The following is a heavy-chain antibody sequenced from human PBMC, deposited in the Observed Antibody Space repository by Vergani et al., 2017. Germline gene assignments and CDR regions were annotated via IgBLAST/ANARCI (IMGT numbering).Heavy chain of an antibody. CDR2: MNPNSGNT. CDR3: ARVPRNGGGRRIALFDP. D-gene: IGHD2-8*01. J-gene: IGHJ5*02. CDR1: GYTFTSYD. Sequence: QVQLVQSGAEVKKPGASVKVSCKASGYTFTSYDINWVRQATGQGLEWMGWMNPNSGNTGYAQKFQGRVTMTRNTSISTAYMELSSLRSEDTAVYYCARVPRNGGGRRIALFDPWGQGTLVTVSS. V-gene: IGHV1-8*01.